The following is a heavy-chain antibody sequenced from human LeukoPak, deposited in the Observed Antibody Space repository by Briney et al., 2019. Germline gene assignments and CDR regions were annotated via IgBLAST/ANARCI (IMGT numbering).Heavy chain of an antibody. Sequence: SETLSLTCTVSGGSISGSSYYWGWIRQPPGKGLEWIGSIYYSGSTYYNPSLKSRVTISVDTSKNQFSLKLSSVTAADTAVYYCARPSYYDSSGLGGAFDIWGQGTMVTVSS. D-gene: IGHD3-22*01. J-gene: IGHJ3*02. CDR2: IYYSGST. CDR3: ARPSYYDSSGLGGAFDI. CDR1: GGSISGSSYY. V-gene: IGHV4-39*01.